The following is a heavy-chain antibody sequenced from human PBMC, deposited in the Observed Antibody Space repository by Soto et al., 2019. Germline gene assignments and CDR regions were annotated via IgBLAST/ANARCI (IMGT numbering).Heavy chain of an antibody. D-gene: IGHD2-8*01. Sequence: QVQLLESGGGVVQPGGSLRLSCEVSGFNFSGYGMNWVRQAPGKGLELVAFSSIDGVNKYNAESVKGRFTISRDNSKNTLYLQMNSLREGDTGFYYRGRALRRSLWTTNAWGPGTLVTVSS. V-gene: IGHV3-30*05. CDR3: GRALRRSLWTTNA. CDR2: SSIDGVNK. J-gene: IGHJ4*02. CDR1: GFNFSGYG.